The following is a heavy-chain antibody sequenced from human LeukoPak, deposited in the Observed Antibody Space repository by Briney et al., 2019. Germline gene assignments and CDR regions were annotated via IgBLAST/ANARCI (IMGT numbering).Heavy chain of an antibody. J-gene: IGHJ6*02. CDR2: ISGSGVNT. V-gene: IGHV3-23*01. Sequence: GGSLRLSCAASGFTFDNYAMNWVRQAPGKGLEWVLGISGSGVNTYYADSVKGRFTISRDNSKNTLYLQLNSLRGEDTAIYYCARDTSFNYGAHAMDVWGQGATVTVSS. D-gene: IGHD4/OR15-4a*01. CDR3: ARDTSFNYGAHAMDV. CDR1: GFTFDNYA.